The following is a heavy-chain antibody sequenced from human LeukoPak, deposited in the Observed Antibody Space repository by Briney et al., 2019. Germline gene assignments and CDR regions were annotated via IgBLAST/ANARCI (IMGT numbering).Heavy chain of an antibody. V-gene: IGHV1-46*01. J-gene: IGHJ5*02. CDR3: ARAPQLSWFDP. CDR1: GYTFTSYY. CDR2: INPSGGST. Sequence: APVKVSCKASGYTFTSYYMHWVRQAPGQGLEWMGIINPSGGSTNYAQKFQGRVTITADESTSTAYMELSSLRSEDTAVYYCARAPQLSWFDPWGQGTLVTVSS.